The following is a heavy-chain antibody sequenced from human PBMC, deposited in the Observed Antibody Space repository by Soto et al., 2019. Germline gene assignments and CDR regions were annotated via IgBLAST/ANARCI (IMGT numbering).Heavy chain of an antibody. CDR1: GFTFSSYG. D-gene: IGHD6-13*01. CDR2: IWYDGSNK. V-gene: IGHV3-33*01. CDR3: ARVNVPAAGDYFDY. Sequence: GGSLRLSCAASGFTFSSYGMHWVRQAPGKGLEWVAVIWYDGSNKYYADSVKGRFTISRDNSKNTLYLQMNSLRAEDTAVYYCARVNVPAAGDYFDYWGQGTLVTVSS. J-gene: IGHJ4*02.